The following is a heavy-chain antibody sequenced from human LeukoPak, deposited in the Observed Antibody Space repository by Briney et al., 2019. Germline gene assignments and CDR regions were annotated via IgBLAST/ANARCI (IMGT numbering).Heavy chain of an antibody. V-gene: IGHV1-18*01. CDR1: GYTFTSYG. J-gene: IGHJ4*02. CDR2: ISAYNGNT. CDR3: ARVLTGYYRADY. D-gene: IGHD3-9*01. Sequence: ASVKVSCKASGYTFTSYGISWVRQAPGQGLEWMGWISAYNGNTNYAQKLQGRVTMTTDTSTSTAYLELRSLRSDDTAVYYCARVLTGYYRADYWGQGTLVTVSS.